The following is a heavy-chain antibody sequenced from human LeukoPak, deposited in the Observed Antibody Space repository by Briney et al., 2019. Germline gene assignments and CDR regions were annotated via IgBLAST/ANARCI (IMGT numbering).Heavy chain of an antibody. CDR1: GGSISSYY. D-gene: IGHD4-17*01. Sequence: SGTLSLTCTVSGGSISSYYWSWIRQPPGKGLEWIGYIYYSGSTNYNPSLKSRVTISVDTSKNQFSLKLSSVTAADTAVYYCARDKNGDYFDYWGQGTLVTVSS. CDR2: IYYSGST. CDR3: ARDKNGDYFDY. V-gene: IGHV4-59*01. J-gene: IGHJ4*02.